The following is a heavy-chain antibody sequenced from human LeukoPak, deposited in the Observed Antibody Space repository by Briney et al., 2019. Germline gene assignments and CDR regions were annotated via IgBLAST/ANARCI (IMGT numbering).Heavy chain of an antibody. D-gene: IGHD3-9*01. CDR3: ARDHPYYDISGPRFDY. CDR2: IKADGSEK. CDR1: GFTFSSYG. Sequence: GGSLRLSCAASGFTFSSYGMSWVRQAPGKGLEWVADIKADGSEKYYADSVRGRFTIIRDNAKNSLYLQMNSLRAEDTAVYYCARDHPYYDISGPRFDYWGQGTRVTVSS. J-gene: IGHJ4*02. V-gene: IGHV3-7*01.